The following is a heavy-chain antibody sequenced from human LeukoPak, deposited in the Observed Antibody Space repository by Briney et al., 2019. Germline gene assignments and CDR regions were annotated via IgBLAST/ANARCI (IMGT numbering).Heavy chain of an antibody. CDR3: ARTSVLAGIGH. D-gene: IGHD2/OR15-2a*01. Sequence: TSETLSLTCAVSGGSISSGGYSWSWIRQPPGKGLEWIGYIYHSGSTYYNPSLKSRVTISVDRPKNQFSLKLSSVTAADTAVYYCARTSVLAGIGHWGQGTLVTVSS. CDR1: GGSISSGGYS. J-gene: IGHJ4*02. V-gene: IGHV4-30-2*01. CDR2: IYHSGST.